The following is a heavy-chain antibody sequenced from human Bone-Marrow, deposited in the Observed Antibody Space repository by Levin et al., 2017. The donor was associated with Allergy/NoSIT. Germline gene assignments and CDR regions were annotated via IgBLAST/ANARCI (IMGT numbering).Heavy chain of an antibody. CDR1: GFTFSNYE. Sequence: GGSLRLSCAASGFTFSNYEMNWVRQAPGKGLEWVSYISTGGSTIYYADSVKGRFTISRDNAKNSLYLQMNSLRAEDTSVYYCARGSAYSRWGQGTLVTVSS. CDR3: ARGSAYSR. D-gene: IGHD3-10*01. V-gene: IGHV3-48*03. J-gene: IGHJ4*02. CDR2: ISTGGSTI.